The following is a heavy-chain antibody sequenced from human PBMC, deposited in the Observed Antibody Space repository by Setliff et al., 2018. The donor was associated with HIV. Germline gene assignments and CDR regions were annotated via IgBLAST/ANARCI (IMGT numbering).Heavy chain of an antibody. V-gene: IGHV3-23*01. CDR3: AKDLVYYDSSGYYFDY. D-gene: IGHD3-22*01. Sequence: GGSLRLSCAASGLTFSSYAMSWVRQAPGKGLEWVSSISGSGGSPYYADSVKGRFTISRDNSKNTLYLQMNSLRAEDTAVYYCAKDLVYYDSSGYYFDYWGQGTLVTVSS. CDR1: GLTFSSYA. J-gene: IGHJ4*02. CDR2: ISGSGGSP.